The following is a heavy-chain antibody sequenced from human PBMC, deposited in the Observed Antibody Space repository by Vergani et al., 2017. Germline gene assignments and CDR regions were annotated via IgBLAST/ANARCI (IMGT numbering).Heavy chain of an antibody. D-gene: IGHD2-21*01. CDR1: GFTFSNFG. J-gene: IGHJ5*02. V-gene: IGHV3-30*02. CDR2: IGKDGINT. Sequence: QVQLVESAGGVVQTGGSLRISCAASGFTFSNFGMHWSRQAPGKGLEWLAYIGKDGINTRYRDAVKGRFTVSRNNTKDILYRQMESLRSEDTALYYCAKYLRDSTDGLPDAWGPGTLVIVSS. CDR3: AKYLRDSTDGLPDA.